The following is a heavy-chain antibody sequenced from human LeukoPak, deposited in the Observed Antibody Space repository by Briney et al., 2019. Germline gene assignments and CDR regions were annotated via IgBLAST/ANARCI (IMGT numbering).Heavy chain of an antibody. CDR1: GFTFDDYA. CDR3: AKGHLDWYFDL. CDR2: ISWNSDSI. J-gene: IGHJ2*01. V-gene: IGHV3-9*01. Sequence: GRSLRLSCAASGFTFDDYAMHWARQAPGKGLEWVSGISWNSDSISYADSVKGRFTIPRDNAKNSLNLQMNSLRTEDTALYYCAKGHLDWYFDLWGRGTLVTVSS.